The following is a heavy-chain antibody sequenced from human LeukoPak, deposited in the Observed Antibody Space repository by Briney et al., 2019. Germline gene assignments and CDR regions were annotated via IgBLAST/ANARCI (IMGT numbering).Heavy chain of an antibody. Sequence: ASVKVSCKASGYTFRNYGITWVRPAPGQGLEWMGWISAYNGDTHYAQNLQGRVTMTTDTSTSTAYMELRSLRSDDTAVYYCARDPTNTSGYYAYFDYWGQGTLVTVSS. CDR2: ISAYNGDT. V-gene: IGHV1-18*01. CDR1: GYTFRNYG. J-gene: IGHJ4*02. CDR3: ARDPTNTSGYYAYFDY. D-gene: IGHD5-12*01.